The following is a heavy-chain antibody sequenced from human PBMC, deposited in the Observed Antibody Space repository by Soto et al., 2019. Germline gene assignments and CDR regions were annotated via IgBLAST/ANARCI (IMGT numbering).Heavy chain of an antibody. D-gene: IGHD3-3*01. Sequence: GASVKVSCKVSGYTLTELSMHWVRQAPGKGLEWMGGFDPEDGETIYAQKFQGRVTMTEDTSTDTAYMELSSLRFEDTAVYYCATSNLEWLTYSPRAFDIWGQGTMVTVSS. V-gene: IGHV1-24*01. CDR3: ATSNLEWLTYSPRAFDI. CDR1: GYTLTELS. CDR2: FDPEDGET. J-gene: IGHJ3*02.